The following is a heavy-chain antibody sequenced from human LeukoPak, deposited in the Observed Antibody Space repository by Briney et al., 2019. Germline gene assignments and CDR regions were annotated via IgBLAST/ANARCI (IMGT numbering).Heavy chain of an antibody. D-gene: IGHD3-10*01. J-gene: IGHJ4*02. CDR1: GFSFSSYA. V-gene: IGHV3-23*01. CDR2: ISRGGDSP. CDR3: AKEVYGSGPYYLDY. Sequence: GGSLRLSCAASGFSFSSYAMSWVRQAPGKGLQWVSAISRGGDSPYYADSVKGRFTISRDNSRNTLYLQMNSLRAEDTAIYYCAKEVYGSGPYYLDYWGQGTLVTVSS.